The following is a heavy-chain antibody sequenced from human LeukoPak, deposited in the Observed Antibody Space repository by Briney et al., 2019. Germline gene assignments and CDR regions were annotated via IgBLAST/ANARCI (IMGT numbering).Heavy chain of an antibody. CDR1: GGSFSDYY. V-gene: IGHV4-34*01. D-gene: IGHD1-26*01. CDR2: IHHSGST. J-gene: IGHJ4*02. CDR3: ARGQVWLLYDY. Sequence: SETLSLTCAVYGGSFSDYYWSWIRQPPGKGLEWIGEIHHSGSTNYNPSLKSRVTISVDTSKNQFSLKLTSVTAADTAVYYCARGQVWLLYDYWGQGTLVTVSS.